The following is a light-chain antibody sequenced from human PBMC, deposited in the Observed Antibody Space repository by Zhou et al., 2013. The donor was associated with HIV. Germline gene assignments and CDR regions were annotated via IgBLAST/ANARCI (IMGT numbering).Light chain of an antibody. Sequence: EIVMTQSPATLSVSPGERATLSCRASQSISINLAWYQQRPGQAPRLLISGASTRATGIPARFSGSGSGTEFTLTISSMQPEDFAVXHCQQYDKWPLTFGQGTRLEIK. CDR3: QQYDKWPLT. CDR2: GAS. CDR1: QSISIN. J-gene: IGKJ5*01. V-gene: IGKV3-15*01.